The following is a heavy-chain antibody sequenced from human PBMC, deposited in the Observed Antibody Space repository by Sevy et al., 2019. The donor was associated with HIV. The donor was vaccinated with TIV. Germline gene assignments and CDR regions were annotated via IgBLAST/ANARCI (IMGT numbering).Heavy chain of an antibody. D-gene: IGHD3-22*01. V-gene: IGHV3-23*01. CDR1: GFTFTGYA. CDR3: AKYTGGQPSRGYYYYGMDV. Sequence: GGSLRLSCAVSGFTFTGYAMSWVRQAPGKGLEWLSGISGTGESTYYGDSVKGRFTISRDNSKKGLYLQMNSLRADDTAIYYRAKYTGGQPSRGYYYYGMDVWGHGTTVTVSS. J-gene: IGHJ6*02. CDR2: ISGTGEST.